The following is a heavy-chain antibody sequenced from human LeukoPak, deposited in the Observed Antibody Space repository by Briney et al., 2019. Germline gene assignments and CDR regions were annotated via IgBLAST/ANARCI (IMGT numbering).Heavy chain of an antibody. CDR2: IYSDGST. J-gene: IGHJ4*02. CDR3: ARASSSWYGDY. CDR1: GFTVSSNY. V-gene: IGHV3-53*01. D-gene: IGHD6-13*01. Sequence: GGSLRLSCAASGFTVSSNYMSWVRQAPGKGLEWVSVIYSDGSTDYADSVKGRFTISRDNSKNMVYLQMSTLRAEDTAVYYCARASSSWYGDYWGQGTLVTVSP.